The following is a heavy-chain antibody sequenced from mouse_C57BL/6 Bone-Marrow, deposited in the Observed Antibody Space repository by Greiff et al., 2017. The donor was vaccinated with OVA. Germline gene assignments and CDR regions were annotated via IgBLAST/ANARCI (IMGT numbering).Heavy chain of an antibody. CDR1: GYAFSSSW. Sequence: VKVVESGPELVKPGASVKISCKASGYAFSSSWMNWVKQRPGKGLEWIGRIYPGDGDTNYNGKFKGKATLTADKSSSTAYMQLSSLTSEDSAVYFCARGLFIYYYGSSRYFDVWGTGTTVTVSS. V-gene: IGHV1-82*01. J-gene: IGHJ1*03. CDR3: ARGLFIYYYGSSRYFDV. CDR2: IYPGDGDT. D-gene: IGHD1-1*01.